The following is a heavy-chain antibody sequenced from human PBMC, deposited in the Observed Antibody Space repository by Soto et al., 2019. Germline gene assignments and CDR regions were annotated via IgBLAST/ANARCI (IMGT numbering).Heavy chain of an antibody. D-gene: IGHD3-22*01. CDR3: ATAHYYDSSGYYQDLDY. Sequence: GALRLSCAASGFTFSSYGIHWVRQAPGKGLEWVSLISGSGGSTYYADSVKGRFTISRDNSKNTLYLQMNSLRAEDTAVYYCATAHYYDSSGYYQDLDYWGQGTLVNVSS. V-gene: IGHV3-23*01. CDR2: ISGSGGST. CDR1: GFTFSSYG. J-gene: IGHJ4*02.